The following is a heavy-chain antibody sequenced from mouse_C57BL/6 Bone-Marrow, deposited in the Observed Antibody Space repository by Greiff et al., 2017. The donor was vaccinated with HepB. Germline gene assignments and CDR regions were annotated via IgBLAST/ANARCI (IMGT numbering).Heavy chain of an antibody. V-gene: IGHV1-59*01. Sequence: QVQLQQPGAELVRPGTSVKLSCKASGYTFTSYWMHWVKQRPGQGLEWFGVIDPSDSYTNYNQKFKGKATLTVDTSSSTAYMQLSSLTSEDSAVYYCAKGPPYFDVWGTGTTVTVSS. CDR3: AKGPPYFDV. J-gene: IGHJ1*03. CDR2: IDPSDSYT. D-gene: IGHD3-3*01. CDR1: GYTFTSYW.